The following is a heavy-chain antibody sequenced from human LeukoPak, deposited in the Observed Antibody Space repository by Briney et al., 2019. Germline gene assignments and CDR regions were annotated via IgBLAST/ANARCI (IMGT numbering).Heavy chain of an antibody. Sequence: SETLSLTCAVYGGSFSNYYWSWIRQSPGKGLEWIGEINYGGSTKYTPSLEGRGTILIDTSKNQFSLKLTSVTAADTAVYYCARGFPPGSGSRGSHAFDVWGQGTMVTVSS. J-gene: IGHJ3*01. CDR3: ARGFPPGSGSRGSHAFDV. V-gene: IGHV4-34*01. D-gene: IGHD6-19*01. CDR2: INYGGST. CDR1: GGSFSNYY.